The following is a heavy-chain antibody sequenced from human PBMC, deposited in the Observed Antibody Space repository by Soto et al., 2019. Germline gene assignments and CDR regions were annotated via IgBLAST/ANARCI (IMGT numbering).Heavy chain of an antibody. J-gene: IGHJ6*02. CDR2: TYFRSKWNY. D-gene: IGHD6-6*01. Sequence: PSQTLSLTCAISGDSVSANNAAWNWIRQSPSRGLEWLGRTYFRSKWNYDYAESVKSRLTITPDTTNNQISLQLNSVIPEDAAVDYGVRQPLANLALYGMDVWGQGTTVTVSS. V-gene: IGHV6-1*01. CDR3: VRQPLANLALYGMDV. CDR1: GDSVSANNAA.